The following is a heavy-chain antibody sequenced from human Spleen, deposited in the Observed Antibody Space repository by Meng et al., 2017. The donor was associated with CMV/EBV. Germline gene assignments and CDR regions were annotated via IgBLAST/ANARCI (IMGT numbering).Heavy chain of an antibody. V-gene: IGHV3-7*01. CDR3: ARGSPTTTGIPYYYYGMDV. J-gene: IGHJ6*02. Sequence: GESLKISCAASGFTFSTYWMSWVRQAPGKGLEWVANIKQDGSERYYVDSVKGRFTISRDNAKNSLPLQMNSLRAGDTAVYYCARGSPTTTGIPYYYYGMDVWGQGTTVTVSS. CDR2: IKQDGSER. D-gene: IGHD4-11*01. CDR1: GFTFSTYW.